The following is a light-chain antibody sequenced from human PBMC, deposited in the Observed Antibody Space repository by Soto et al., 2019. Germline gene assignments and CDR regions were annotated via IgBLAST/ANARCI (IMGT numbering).Light chain of an antibody. CDR3: QVWDSSSAVV. J-gene: IGLJ2*01. Sequence: SYELTQPPSVSVAPGQTARITCGGNNIGSKSVHWYQQKPGQAPVLVVYDDSDRPSGIPERFSGSNSGNTATLTISRVEAGDEDDYYCQVWDSSSAVVFGGGTKVTVL. CDR1: NIGSKS. V-gene: IGLV3-21*02. CDR2: DDS.